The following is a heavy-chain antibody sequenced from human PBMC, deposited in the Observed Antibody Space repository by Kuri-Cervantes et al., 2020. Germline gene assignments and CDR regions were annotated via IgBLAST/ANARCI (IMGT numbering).Heavy chain of an antibody. Sequence: SETLSLTCTVSGGSISSGGYYWSWIRQHPGKGLEWIGYIYYSGSTYYNPSLKSRVTISVDTSKNQFSLKLSSVTAADTAVYYCARDWYGSGRYGMDAWGQGTTVTVSS. D-gene: IGHD3-10*01. V-gene: IGHV4-31*03. CDR3: ARDWYGSGRYGMDA. J-gene: IGHJ6*02. CDR2: IYYSGST. CDR1: GGSISSGGYY.